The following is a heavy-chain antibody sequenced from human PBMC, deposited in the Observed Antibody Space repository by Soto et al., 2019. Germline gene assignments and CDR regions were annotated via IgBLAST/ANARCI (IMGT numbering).Heavy chain of an antibody. CDR1: GYSLTSYW. Sequence: GESLKISCKGSGYSLTSYWIGWVRQMPGKGLEWMGIIYPGDSDTRYSPSFQGQVTISADKSISTAYLQWSSLKASDTAMYYCARPNGRGYCSGGSCYHYYGMDVWGQGTTVTVSS. D-gene: IGHD2-15*01. CDR2: IYPGDSDT. V-gene: IGHV5-51*01. CDR3: ARPNGRGYCSGGSCYHYYGMDV. J-gene: IGHJ6*02.